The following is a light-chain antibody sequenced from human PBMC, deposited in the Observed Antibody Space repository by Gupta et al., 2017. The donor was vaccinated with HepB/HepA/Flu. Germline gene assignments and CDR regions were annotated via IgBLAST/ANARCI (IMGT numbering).Light chain of an antibody. CDR1: ENIETS. J-gene: IGKJ4*01. CDR2: DVS. Sequence: LLTQSPTTLSVSPGGRATLSCRASENIETSLAWYHQRPGQAPRLLLYDVSSRASGVPARFSGSGSGTDFTLIIDTLQPEDLGLYFCQHRLSWPITFVGGTKVGI. V-gene: IGKV3-11*01. CDR3: QHRLSWPIT.